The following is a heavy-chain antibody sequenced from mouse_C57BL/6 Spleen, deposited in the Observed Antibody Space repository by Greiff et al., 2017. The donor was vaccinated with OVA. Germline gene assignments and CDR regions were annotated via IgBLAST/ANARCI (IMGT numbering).Heavy chain of an antibody. CDR2: IWRGGST. V-gene: IGHV2-5*01. CDR3: AKSYDGYAMDY. J-gene: IGHJ4*01. CDR1: GFSLTSYG. Sequence: QVQLQQSGPGLVQPSQSLSITCTVSGFSLTSYGVHWVRQSPGKGLEWLGVIWRGGSTDYNAAFMSRISITKNNCKSQVFFKMNSLQADDTGIYYCAKSYDGYAMDYWGQGTSVTVSS. D-gene: IGHD2-12*01.